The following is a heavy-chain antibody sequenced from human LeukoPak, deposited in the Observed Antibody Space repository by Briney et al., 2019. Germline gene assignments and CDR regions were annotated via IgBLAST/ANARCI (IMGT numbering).Heavy chain of an antibody. V-gene: IGHV3-23*01. Sequence: PGGSLRLSCAASGFTFNNYAMSWFRQTPGKGLEWVSAISGSGDRTYYAESVKGRFSISRDNSKNTLYLQMHSLRAEDTAVYYCAKDLCGDEIVRWFDPWGQGTLVTVSS. J-gene: IGHJ5*02. CDR3: AKDLCGDEIVRWFDP. CDR1: GFTFNNYA. CDR2: ISGSGDRT. D-gene: IGHD4-17*01.